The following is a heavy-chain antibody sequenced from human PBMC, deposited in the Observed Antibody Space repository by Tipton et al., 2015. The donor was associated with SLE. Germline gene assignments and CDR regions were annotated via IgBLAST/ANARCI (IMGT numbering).Heavy chain of an antibody. CDR2: TYYRSRWYN. J-gene: IGHJ6*03. CDR1: GDSVSSTSAT. Sequence: GLVKPSQTLSVTCAISGDSVSSTSATWNWIRQSPSRGLEWLGRTYYRSRWYNDSTVSVKSRIIINPDTAKNQFSLQLNPVTPEDTAVYYCARKFSYYYYMDVWGKGTTVTVSS. CDR3: ARKFSYYYYMDV. V-gene: IGHV6-1*01.